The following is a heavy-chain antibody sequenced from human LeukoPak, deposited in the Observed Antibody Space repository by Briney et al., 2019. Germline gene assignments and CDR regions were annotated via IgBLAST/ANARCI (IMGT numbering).Heavy chain of an antibody. D-gene: IGHD2-15*01. J-gene: IGHJ6*03. CDR2: INPNSGGT. Sequence: GASVKVSCKASGYTFTGYYMHWVRRAPGQGPEWMGWINPNSGGTNYAQKFQARVTITRDTSISTAYMELSRLRSDDTAAYYCARDPKAAYCSGGSCYSPGRLYYYMDVWGKGTTVTVSS. CDR3: ARDPKAAYCSGGSCYSPGRLYYYMDV. V-gene: IGHV1-2*02. CDR1: GYTFTGYY.